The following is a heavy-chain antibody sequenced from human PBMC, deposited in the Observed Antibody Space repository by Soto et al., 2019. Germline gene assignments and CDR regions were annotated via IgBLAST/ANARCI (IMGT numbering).Heavy chain of an antibody. Sequence: SETLSLTCTVSGGCISSGGYYWSWIRQHPGKGLEWIGYIYYSGSTYYNPSLKSRVTISVDTSKNQFSLKLSSVTAADTAVYYCASAYYDSHYFDYWGQGTLVTVSS. CDR2: IYYSGST. V-gene: IGHV4-31*03. D-gene: IGHD3-22*01. J-gene: IGHJ4*02. CDR3: ASAYYDSHYFDY. CDR1: GGCISSGGYY.